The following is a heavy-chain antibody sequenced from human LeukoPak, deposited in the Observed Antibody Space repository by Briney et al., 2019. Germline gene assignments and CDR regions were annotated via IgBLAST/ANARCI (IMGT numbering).Heavy chain of an antibody. V-gene: IGHV6-1*01. Sequence: SQTLSLTCAISGDSVSSNSAAWNWIRQSPSRGLEWLGRTYYRSKWYNDYAVSVKSRITINPDTSKNQFSLQLNSMTPEDTAVYYCARGQSVYYDSSGYYTRDNWFDPWGQGTLVTVSS. CDR2: TYYRSKWYN. CDR3: ARGQSVYYDSSGYYTRDNWFDP. D-gene: IGHD3-22*01. CDR1: GDSVSSNSAA. J-gene: IGHJ5*02.